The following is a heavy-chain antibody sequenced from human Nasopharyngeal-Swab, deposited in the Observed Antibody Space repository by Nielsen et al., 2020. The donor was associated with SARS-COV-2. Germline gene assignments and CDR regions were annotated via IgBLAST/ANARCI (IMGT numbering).Heavy chain of an antibody. J-gene: IGHJ4*02. V-gene: IGHV3-48*03. CDR3: ARGYSKSNIDY. Sequence: GGSLRLSCAASGLGFSNYEMNWVRQAPGKGLEWISYISTTTATIYYADSVKGRFTISRDNAKNSLYLQMNSLRAEDAAFYYCARGYSKSNIDYWGQGTLVTVSS. CDR2: ISTTTATI. D-gene: IGHD2-15*01. CDR1: GLGFSNYE.